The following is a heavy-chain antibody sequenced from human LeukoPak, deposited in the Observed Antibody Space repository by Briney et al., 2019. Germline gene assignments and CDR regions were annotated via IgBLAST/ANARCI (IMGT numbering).Heavy chain of an antibody. J-gene: IGHJ3*02. Sequence: GGSLRLSCAASGFTVSSNYMSGVRQAPGRGLEGVSVIYSGGSTYYADSVKGRFTISRDNSKNTLYLQMNSLRAEDTAVYYCARKGLVDAFDIWGQGTMVTVSS. CDR1: GFTVSSNY. CDR3: ARKGLVDAFDI. D-gene: IGHD3/OR15-3a*01. CDR2: IYSGGST. V-gene: IGHV3-66*01.